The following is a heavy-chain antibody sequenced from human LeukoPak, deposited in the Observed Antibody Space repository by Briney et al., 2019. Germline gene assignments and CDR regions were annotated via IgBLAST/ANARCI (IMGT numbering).Heavy chain of an antibody. D-gene: IGHD1-26*01. V-gene: IGHV3-21*01. CDR3: ARDRGKWELRNWFDP. J-gene: IGHJ5*02. CDR1: GFTFSSYS. CDR2: ISSSSSYI. Sequence: GGSLRLSCAASGFTFSSYSMNWVRQAPGKGLEWVSSISSSSSYIYYADSVKGRFTISRDNAKNSLYLQMNSLRAEDTAVYYCARDRGKWELRNWFDPWGQGTLVTVSS.